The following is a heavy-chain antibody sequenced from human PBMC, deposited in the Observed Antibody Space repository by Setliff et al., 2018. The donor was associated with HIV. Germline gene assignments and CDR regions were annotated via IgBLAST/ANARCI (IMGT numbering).Heavy chain of an antibody. V-gene: IGHV3-30*02. J-gene: IGHJ6*03. CDR2: IRYDGSNK. Sequence: PGGSLRLSCAASGFTFSSYGMHWVRQAPGKGLEWVAFIRYDGSNKYYAESVKGRFTISRDNSKNTLYLQMNSLRAEDTAVYYCVKARVDGDYYYYYYMDVWGKGTTVTVSS. CDR1: GFTFSSYG. CDR3: VKARVDGDYYYYYYMDV. D-gene: IGHD4-17*01.